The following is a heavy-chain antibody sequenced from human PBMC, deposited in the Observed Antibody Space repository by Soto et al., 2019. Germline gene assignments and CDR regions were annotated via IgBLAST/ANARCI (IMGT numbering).Heavy chain of an antibody. D-gene: IGHD3-3*01. CDR1: GFTFSSYW. V-gene: IGHV3-7*01. Sequence: GGSLRLSCAASGFTFSSYWMSWVRQAPGKGLEWVANIKQDGSEKYYVDFVKGRFTISRDNAKNSLYLQMNSLRAEDTAVYYXEREVPGYDFWSGRYGMDVGGQGTTVTVSS. CDR2: IKQDGSEK. CDR3: EREVPGYDFWSGRYGMDV. J-gene: IGHJ6*02.